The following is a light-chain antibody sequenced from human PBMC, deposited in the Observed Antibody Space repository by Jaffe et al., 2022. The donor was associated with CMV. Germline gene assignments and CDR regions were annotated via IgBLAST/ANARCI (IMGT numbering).Light chain of an antibody. J-gene: IGKJ4*01. Sequence: EIVMTQSPATLSVSPGERATLSCRASQTISNNLAWYQQKPGQGPRLLIYGASTRATDIPGRFSGSGSGTEFTLTISSLQSEDFAVYYCQQYNNWPVTFGGGTKAEIK. V-gene: IGKV3D-15*01. CDR1: QTISNN. CDR2: GAS. CDR3: QQYNNWPVT.